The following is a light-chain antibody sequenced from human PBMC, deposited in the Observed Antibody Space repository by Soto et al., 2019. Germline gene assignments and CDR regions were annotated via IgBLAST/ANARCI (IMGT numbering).Light chain of an antibody. J-gene: IGKJ1*01. CDR3: QHYNSYSEA. V-gene: IGKV1-5*03. Sequence: DIQMTQSPSTLSGSVGDRVTITCRASQTISSWLAWYQQKPGKAPKLLIYKASTLKRGVPSRFSGRGSGTEFTLTISSLQPDDFATYYCQHYNSYSEAFGQGTKVDIK. CDR2: KAS. CDR1: QTISSW.